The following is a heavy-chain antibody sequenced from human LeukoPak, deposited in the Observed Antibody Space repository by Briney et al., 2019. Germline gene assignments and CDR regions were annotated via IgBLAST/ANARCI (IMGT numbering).Heavy chain of an antibody. J-gene: IGHJ4*02. CDR3: ARDNGDDEGFSSGWSHYYFDY. Sequence: SGTLSLTCAVSGGSISSSNWRRGVRPPPGRGLEWIGKSYTSGSTNYNPSLKSRVTISVDKSKNQFSLKLSSVTAADTAVYYCARDNGDDEGFSSGWSHYYFDYWGQGTLVTVSS. CDR2: SYTSGST. CDR1: GGSISSSNW. V-gene: IGHV4-4*02. D-gene: IGHD6-19*01.